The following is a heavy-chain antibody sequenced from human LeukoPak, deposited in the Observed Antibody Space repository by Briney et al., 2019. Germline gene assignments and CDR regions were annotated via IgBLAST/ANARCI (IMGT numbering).Heavy chain of an antibody. J-gene: IGHJ4*02. V-gene: IGHV6-1*01. CDR2: TYYRSKWYG. CDR1: GDSVSRTSAG. Sequence: SQTLSLTCAISGDSVSRTSAGWNWLRQSPSRGLEWLGRTYYRSKWYGDSSVSVKSRIQINADTSKNQLSLQLNSVTPEDTAIYYCARVKNGYFDYWGQGTLVTVSS. D-gene: IGHD1-1*01. CDR3: ARVKNGYFDY.